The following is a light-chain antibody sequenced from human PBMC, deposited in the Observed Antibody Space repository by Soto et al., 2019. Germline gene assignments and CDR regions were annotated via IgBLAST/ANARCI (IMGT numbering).Light chain of an antibody. J-gene: IGKJ5*01. CDR2: VAS. CDR1: QDIGIN. Sequence: DIQMTQSPSSLSASVGDRVTMTCRASQDIGINLGWFQQKPGKAPKRLIYVASSLQSGVPSRFSGSGSGTEFTLTIRSLQPDDFATYYCKQYHSYPITFGQGTRLEIK. CDR3: KQYHSYPIT. V-gene: IGKV1-17*01.